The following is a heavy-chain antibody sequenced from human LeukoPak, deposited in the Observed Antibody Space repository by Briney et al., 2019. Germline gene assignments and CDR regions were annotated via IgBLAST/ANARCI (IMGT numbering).Heavy chain of an antibody. CDR3: ARVYYDSSGYYYTFDY. CDR1: GFTFSDYY. Sequence: GGSLRLSCAASGFTFSDYYMSWIRQAPGKGLEWVSYISSSSSYTNYADSVKGRFTISRDNAKNSLYLQMNSLRADDTAVYYCARVYYDSSGYYYTFDYWGQGTLVTVSS. V-gene: IGHV3-11*03. J-gene: IGHJ4*02. CDR2: ISSSSSYT. D-gene: IGHD3-22*01.